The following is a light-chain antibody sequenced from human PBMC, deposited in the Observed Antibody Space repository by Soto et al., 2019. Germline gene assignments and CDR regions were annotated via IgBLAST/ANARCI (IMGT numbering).Light chain of an antibody. CDR1: SSDVGGYNY. CDR2: DVS. J-gene: IGLJ2*01. Sequence: QSALTQPASVSGSPGQSITISCTGTSSDVGGYNYVSWYQQHPGKAPKLMIYDVSDRPSGVSNRFSGSKSGNTASLTISGLQAEDDADYYCSSYTSSSTRVLFGGGTKLTVL. V-gene: IGLV2-14*01. CDR3: SSYTSSSTRVL.